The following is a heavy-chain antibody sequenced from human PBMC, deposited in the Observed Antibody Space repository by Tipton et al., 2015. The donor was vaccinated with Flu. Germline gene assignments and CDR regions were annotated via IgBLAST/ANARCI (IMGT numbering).Heavy chain of an antibody. V-gene: IGHV1-18*01. J-gene: IGHJ5*02. Sequence: QLVQSGAEVKKPGASVKVSCRASGYTFTGYGITWVRQAPGQGLEWMGGVTVYNGNINYAQKFQGRVTMTTDTSTSTAYMELRSLTSEDTSVYYCARAHGTYTGWYSGSEFLDPWGQGTLITVSS. CDR2: VTVYNGNI. D-gene: IGHD1-26*01. CDR1: GYTFTGYG. CDR3: ARAHGTYTGWYSGSEFLDP.